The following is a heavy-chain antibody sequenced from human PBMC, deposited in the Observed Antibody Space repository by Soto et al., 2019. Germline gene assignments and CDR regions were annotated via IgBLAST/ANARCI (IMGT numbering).Heavy chain of an antibody. CDR3: SSRNTGSCKRYFDY. Sequence: GGSLRLSCAASGFTFSSYAMSWVRQAPGKGLEWVSAISGSGGSTYYADSVKGRFTISRDNSKNTLYLQMNSLRAEDTAVYYSSSRNTGSCKRYFDYWGQGTLVTVSS. D-gene: IGHD2-15*01. V-gene: IGHV3-23*01. J-gene: IGHJ4*02. CDR2: ISGSGGST. CDR1: GFTFSSYA.